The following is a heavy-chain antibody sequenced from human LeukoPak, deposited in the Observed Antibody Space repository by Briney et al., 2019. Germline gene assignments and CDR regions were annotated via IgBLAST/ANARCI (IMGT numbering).Heavy chain of an antibody. D-gene: IGHD3-22*01. V-gene: IGHV3-33*06. CDR3: AKGSDSSDSSLFDY. CDR1: GFIFSSYG. CDR2: IWFDGSDQ. Sequence: GRSLRLSCAASGFIFSSYGMHWVRQAPGKGLEWVAVIWFDGSDQSYADSVKGRFTISRDNFKNTLYLQMNSLRAEDTAVYYCAKGSDSSDSSLFDYWGQGTLVTVSS. J-gene: IGHJ4*02.